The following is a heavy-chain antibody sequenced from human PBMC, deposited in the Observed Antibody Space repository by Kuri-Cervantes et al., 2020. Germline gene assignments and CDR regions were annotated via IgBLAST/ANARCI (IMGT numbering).Heavy chain of an antibody. CDR2: ISSRSSTI. Sequence: GESLKISCAASGFTFSSYSMNWVRQAPGKGLEWVSYISSRSSTIYYADSVKGRFTISRDNAKNSLYLQMNSLRDGDTAVYYCARDVAYCGGDCYSGDAFDIWGQGTMVTVSS. CDR1: GFTFSSYS. CDR3: ARDVAYCGGDCYSGDAFDI. D-gene: IGHD2-21*02. J-gene: IGHJ3*02. V-gene: IGHV3-48*02.